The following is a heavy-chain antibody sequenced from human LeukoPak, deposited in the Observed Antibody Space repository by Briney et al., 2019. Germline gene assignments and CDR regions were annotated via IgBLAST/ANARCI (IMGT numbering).Heavy chain of an antibody. D-gene: IGHD3-9*01. J-gene: IGHJ3*02. V-gene: IGHV4-59*01. CDR1: GGSIRSYY. Sequence: SETLSLTCTVSGGSIRSYYWSWIRQPPGKGLEWLGYIFYTGSTKYNPSLNHRVTTSVDTSKNEFSLKLSSVAAADTAVYSCARGYHSSLTGYLDAFDIWGQGTMVTVSS. CDR3: ARGYHSSLTGYLDAFDI. CDR2: IFYTGST.